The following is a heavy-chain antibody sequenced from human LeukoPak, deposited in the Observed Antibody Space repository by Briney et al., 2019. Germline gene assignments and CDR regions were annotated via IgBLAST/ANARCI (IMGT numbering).Heavy chain of an antibody. V-gene: IGHV3-74*01. CDR3: AKGGEGNYYYYYMDV. J-gene: IGHJ6*03. D-gene: IGHD3-10*01. Sequence: GGSLRLSCAASGFTFSSYWMRWVRQAPGKGLVWVSRINSDGISTSYADSVKGRFTISRDNAKNTLYLQMNSLRAEDTAVYYCAKGGEGNYYYYYMDVWGKGTTVTVSS. CDR2: INSDGIST. CDR1: GFTFSSYW.